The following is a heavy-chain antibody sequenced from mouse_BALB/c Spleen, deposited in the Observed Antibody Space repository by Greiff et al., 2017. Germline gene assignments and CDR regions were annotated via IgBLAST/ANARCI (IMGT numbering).Heavy chain of an antibody. V-gene: IGHV3-2*02. CDR3: APSYYGNNGGFAY. CDR1: GYSITSDYA. J-gene: IGHJ3*01. CDR2: ISYSGST. D-gene: IGHD2-10*01. Sequence: EVQLVESGPGLVKPSQSLSLTCTVTGYSITSDYAWNWIRQFPGNKLEWMGYISYSGSTSYNPSLKSRISITRDTSKNQFFLQLNSVTTEDTATYYCAPSYYGNNGGFAYWGQGTLVTVSA.